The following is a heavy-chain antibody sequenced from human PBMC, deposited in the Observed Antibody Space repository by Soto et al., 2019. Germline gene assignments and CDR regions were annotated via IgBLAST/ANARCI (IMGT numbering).Heavy chain of an antibody. V-gene: IGHV3-30-3*01. D-gene: IGHD4-17*01. Sequence: GGSLRLSCAASGFTFSSYPMHWVRQAPGKGLDWVALISYDGSNKYYADSVKGRFTISRDDSKNTPYLQMNSLKTEDTAVYYCTTDWTDGGDYAFPFDYWGQGTLVTVSS. CDR2: ISYDGSNK. J-gene: IGHJ4*02. CDR1: GFTFSSYP. CDR3: TTDWTDGGDYAFPFDY.